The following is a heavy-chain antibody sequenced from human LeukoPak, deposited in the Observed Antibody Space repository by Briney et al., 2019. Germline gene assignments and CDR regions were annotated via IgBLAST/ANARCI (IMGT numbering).Heavy chain of an antibody. V-gene: IGHV1-18*01. CDR2: VSGYNGNT. Sequence: ASVKVSCKASGYTFTDYGISWVRQAPGQGLEWMGWVSGYNGNTNYAQKFQGRVIMSRDPSTGTAYMDLRSLRSDDTAVYYCARDVGGYDWMIGFDIWGQGTMVTVSS. D-gene: IGHD5-12*01. CDR1: GYTFTDYG. CDR3: ARDVGGYDWMIGFDI. J-gene: IGHJ3*02.